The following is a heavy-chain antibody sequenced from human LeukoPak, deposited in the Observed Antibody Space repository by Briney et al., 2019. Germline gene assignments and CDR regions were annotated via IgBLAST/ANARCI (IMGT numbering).Heavy chain of an antibody. CDR3: ARGYCSGGSCYSPVDY. Sequence: GSLRLSCAASGFTFSSYWMHWVRQAPGKGLVWVSRINSDGSSTSYTDSVKGRLTISRDNAKNTLYLQMNSLRAEDTAVYYCARGYCSGGSCYSPVDYWGQGTLVTVSS. D-gene: IGHD2-15*01. CDR2: INSDGSST. J-gene: IGHJ4*02. CDR1: GFTFSSYW. V-gene: IGHV3-74*01.